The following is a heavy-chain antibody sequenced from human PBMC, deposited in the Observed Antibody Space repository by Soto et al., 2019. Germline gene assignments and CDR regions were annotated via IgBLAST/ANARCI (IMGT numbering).Heavy chain of an antibody. CDR2: INQHETEK. V-gene: IGHV3-7*03. J-gene: IGHJ4*01. CDR1: GFTFSDSW. Sequence: GGSLRLSCAASGFTFSDSWMSWVRQFPGTGLEWVANINQHETEKHYVDSVRGRFTISRDNAKNSLFLQMNSLRAEDTAIYYCAIGDSFDFWGQGTPVTVSS. CDR3: AIGDSFDF.